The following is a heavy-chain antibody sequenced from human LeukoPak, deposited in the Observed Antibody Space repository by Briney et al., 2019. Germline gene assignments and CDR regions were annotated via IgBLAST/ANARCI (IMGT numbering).Heavy chain of an antibody. J-gene: IGHJ4*02. CDR1: GYTFTSYG. CDR2: ISAYSGNT. Sequence: ASVKVSCKASGYTFTSYGISWVRQAPGQGLEWMGWISAYSGNTNYAQKLQGRVTMTTDTSTSTAYMELRSLRSDDTAVYYCARGRLVVVAATAFDYWGQGTLVTVSS. D-gene: IGHD2-15*01. CDR3: ARGRLVVVAATAFDY. V-gene: IGHV1-18*01.